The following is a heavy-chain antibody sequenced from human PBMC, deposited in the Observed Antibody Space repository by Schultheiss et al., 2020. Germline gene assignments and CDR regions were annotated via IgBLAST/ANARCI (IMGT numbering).Heavy chain of an antibody. D-gene: IGHD3-22*01. Sequence: GESLKISCAASGFNFSGSAMHWVRQASGKGLEWVGRIRSKANSYATAYAASVKGRFTISRDNSKNTLYLQMNSLRAEDTAVYYCAKVGDYYDSSGYPALYYYYGMDVWGRGGTVTVSS. CDR2: IRSKANSYAT. J-gene: IGHJ6*02. CDR3: AKVGDYYDSSGYPALYYYYGMDV. CDR1: GFNFSGSA. V-gene: IGHV3-73*01.